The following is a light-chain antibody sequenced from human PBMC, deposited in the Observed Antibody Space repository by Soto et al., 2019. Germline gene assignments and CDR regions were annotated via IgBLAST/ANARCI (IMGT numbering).Light chain of an antibody. CDR1: SSDVGSYNY. V-gene: IGLV2-14*01. Sequence: QSALTQPASVSGSPGKSITISCTGTSSDVGSYNYVSWYQQHPGKAPKLMIYAVSDRPSGISSRFSGSKSGNTASLTISGLQTEDEADYYCSSYTSSSTLFGTGTKLTVL. CDR3: SSYTSSSTL. J-gene: IGLJ1*01. CDR2: AVS.